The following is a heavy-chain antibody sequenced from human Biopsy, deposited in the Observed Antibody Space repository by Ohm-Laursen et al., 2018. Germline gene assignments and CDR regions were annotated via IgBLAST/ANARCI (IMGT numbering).Heavy chain of an antibody. CDR1: GGSIGSFF. V-gene: IGHV4-59*07. J-gene: IGHJ4*02. CDR3: ARVGAGAPSIDYFDY. Sequence: SDTLSLTCTVSGGSIGSFFWSWIRQPPGKGLEWIGYIYYSGSTNYNPSLRSRVTISVDRSKNQFSLELSSVTAAGTAVYYCARVGAGAPSIDYFDYWGQGALVTVSS. CDR2: IYYSGST. D-gene: IGHD1-26*01.